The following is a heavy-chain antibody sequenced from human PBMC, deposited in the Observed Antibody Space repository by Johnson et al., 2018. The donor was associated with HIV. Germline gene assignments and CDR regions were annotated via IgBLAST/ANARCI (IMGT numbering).Heavy chain of an antibody. CDR1: GFIVSSNY. CDR2: IYNSGST. CDR3: AKDRGGDIRFDI. V-gene: IGHV3-66*01. Sequence: VQLVESGGGLVQPGGSLRLSCAASGFIVSSNYMSWVRQAPGKGLEWVSVIYNSGSTYYADSVKGRFTISRDNSTNTLYLQMNSRGVEDTAVYYGAKDRGGDIRFDIWGQGTMVTVSS. D-gene: IGHD5-12*01. J-gene: IGHJ3*02.